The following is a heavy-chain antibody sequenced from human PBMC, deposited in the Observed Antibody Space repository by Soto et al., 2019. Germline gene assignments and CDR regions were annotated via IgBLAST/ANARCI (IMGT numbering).Heavy chain of an antibody. D-gene: IGHD7-27*01. CDR3: ARGRYCLTGRCFPNWFDS. V-gene: IGHV4-30-4*01. Sequence: QVQLLESGPGLVKPSQTLSLTCSVSGDSISNLDYFWAWIRQPPGQALEYIGYIYKSATTYYNLSFGSRVAISVDTSKSQFSLNVTSVTAADTAVYFCARGRYCLTGRCFPNWFDSWGQGALVTVSS. CDR1: GDSISNLDYF. CDR2: IYKSATT. J-gene: IGHJ5*01.